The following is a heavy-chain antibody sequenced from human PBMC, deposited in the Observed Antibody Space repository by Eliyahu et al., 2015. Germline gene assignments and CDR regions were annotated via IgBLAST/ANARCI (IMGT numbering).Heavy chain of an antibody. D-gene: IGHD3-3*01. CDR3: ARRRDFWSGSLVYYYYDQ. Sequence: QLQLQESGPGLVKPSETLSLTCTVSGGSITSSSHYWGWIRQPPGKGLEWIGSIYYDGSTYYSPSLKSRVTISVDTTKNQFSLKLTSVTAADTAVYYCARRRDFWSGSLVYYYYDQWGQGILVTVSS. V-gene: IGHV4-39*01. CDR1: GGSITSSSHY. J-gene: IGHJ4*02. CDR2: IYYDGST.